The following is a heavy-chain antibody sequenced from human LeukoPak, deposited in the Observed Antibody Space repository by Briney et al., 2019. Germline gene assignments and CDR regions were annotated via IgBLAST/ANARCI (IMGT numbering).Heavy chain of an antibody. CDR1: GGSFTDYY. J-gene: IGHJ6*02. V-gene: IGHV4-34*01. CDR3: ARGPVRDDGLTGISYYFGLDV. Sequence: SETLSLTCAVYGGSFTDYYWSWIRHLPGKGLEWIGEIHHRAGANYNPSLWGRVTISADTSKNQFSLHLTSVTAADTGTFYCARGPVRDDGLTGISYYFGLDVWGHGTTVTVFS. D-gene: IGHD2-21*02. CDR2: IHHRAGA.